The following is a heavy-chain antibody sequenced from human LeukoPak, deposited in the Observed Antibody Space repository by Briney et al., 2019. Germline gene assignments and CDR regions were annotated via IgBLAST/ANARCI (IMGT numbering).Heavy chain of an antibody. J-gene: IGHJ4*02. D-gene: IGHD3-10*01. Sequence: GESLKISCKGSGYSFTSYWIGWVRQMPGKGLEWMGIIYPGDSDTRYSPSFQGRVTISADKSISTAYLQWSSLKASDTAMYYCARLPYGSGSYYLLYFDYWGQGTLVTVSS. CDR2: IYPGDSDT. V-gene: IGHV5-51*01. CDR3: ARLPYGSGSYYLLYFDY. CDR1: GYSFTSYW.